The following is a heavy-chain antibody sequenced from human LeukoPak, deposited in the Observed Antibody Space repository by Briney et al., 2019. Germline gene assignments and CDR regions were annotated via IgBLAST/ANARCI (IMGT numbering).Heavy chain of an antibody. V-gene: IGHV5-51*01. Sequence: GESLKISCKGSGYTFSSYWIGWVRQMPGKGLEWMGIIYAGDSDTKYSPSFQGQVTISADKSISTAYLQWSSLKASDTAMYYCASSSYYASSGGFDFWGQGTLVTVSS. CDR2: IYAGDSDT. D-gene: IGHD3-22*01. CDR3: ASSSYYASSGGFDF. J-gene: IGHJ4*02. CDR1: GYTFSSYW.